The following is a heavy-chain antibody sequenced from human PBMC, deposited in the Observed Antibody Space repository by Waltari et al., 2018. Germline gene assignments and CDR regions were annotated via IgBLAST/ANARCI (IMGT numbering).Heavy chain of an antibody. J-gene: IGHJ6*02. CDR3: AKDLQQSSSWPLYYYYYGMDV. CDR1: GFTFSSYA. Sequence: EVQLLESGGGLVQPGGSLRLSCAASGFTFSSYAMSWVRQAPGKGREWVSAISGSGCSTDYADSGRGRFTISRNNSKNTLYLQMNSLRAEDTAVYYCAKDLQQSSSWPLYYYYYGMDVWGQGTTVTVSS. V-gene: IGHV3-23*01. D-gene: IGHD6-13*01. CDR2: ISGSGCST.